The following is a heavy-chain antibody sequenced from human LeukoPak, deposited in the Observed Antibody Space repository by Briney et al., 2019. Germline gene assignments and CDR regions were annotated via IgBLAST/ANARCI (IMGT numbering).Heavy chain of an antibody. CDR2: IYYSGST. CDR1: GGSISTYY. Sequence: SETLSLTCTVSGGSISTYYGNWIRQAPGKGLEWIGYIYYSGSTNYNPSLKSRVTMSVDTSRNQFSLKLSSVTAADTAVYYCARDAPGDYDILTGYHDAFDIWGQGTMVTVSS. V-gene: IGHV4-59*01. CDR3: ARDAPGDYDILTGYHDAFDI. J-gene: IGHJ3*02. D-gene: IGHD3-9*01.